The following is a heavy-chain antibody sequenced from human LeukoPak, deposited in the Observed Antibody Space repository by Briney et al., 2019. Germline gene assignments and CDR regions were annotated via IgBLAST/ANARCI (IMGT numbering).Heavy chain of an antibody. CDR1: GFTFSSYA. CDR3: ARDYDSSGYYYFDY. V-gene: IGHV3-33*08. CDR2: IWYDGSNK. J-gene: IGHJ4*02. D-gene: IGHD3-22*01. Sequence: GGSLRLSCAASGFTFSSYAMHWVRQAPGKGLEWVAVIWYDGSNKYYADSVKGRFTISRDNSKNTLYLQMNSLRAEDTAVYYCARDYDSSGYYYFDYWGQGTLVTVSS.